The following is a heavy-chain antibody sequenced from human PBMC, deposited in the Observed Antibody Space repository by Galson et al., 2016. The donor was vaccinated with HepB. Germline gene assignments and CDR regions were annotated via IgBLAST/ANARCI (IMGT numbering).Heavy chain of an antibody. CDR1: GFSLTDNAVG. Sequence: PALVKPTQTLTLTCTFSGFSLTDNAVGVGWFRQPPGKALEWLALMYWNDDNRYRSSLKSRLSLTKDTSKNQVVLTMTDMDPVDTATYYCAHGSGWLFDYWGHGTLVTVSS. J-gene: IGHJ4*01. CDR3: AHGSGWLFDY. V-gene: IGHV2-5*01. D-gene: IGHD6-19*01. CDR2: MYWNDDN.